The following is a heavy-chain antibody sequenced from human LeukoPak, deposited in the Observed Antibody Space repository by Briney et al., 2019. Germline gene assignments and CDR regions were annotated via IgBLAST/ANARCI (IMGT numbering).Heavy chain of an antibody. CDR2: ISGSGDAT. CDR1: GFTFTNHA. Sequence: GGSLRLSCAASGFTFTNHAMSWVRQAPGMGLEWVSAISGSGDATKYADSVKGQFTISRDNFKNTVSLQMINLRAEDTAVYFCAKSDCGSDGCKLLNYWGQGILVTVSS. CDR3: AKSDCGSDGCKLLNY. J-gene: IGHJ4*02. D-gene: IGHD2-21*01. V-gene: IGHV3-23*01.